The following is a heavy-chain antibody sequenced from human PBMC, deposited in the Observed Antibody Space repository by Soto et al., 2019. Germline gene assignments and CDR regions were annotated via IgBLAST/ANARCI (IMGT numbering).Heavy chain of an antibody. D-gene: IGHD6-19*01. CDR1: GFTFSSYA. V-gene: IGHV3-23*01. CDR2: ISGSGGST. CDR3: AKGSWGSSGWYRLSLHFDY. Sequence: EVQLLESGGGLVQPGGSLRLSCAASGFTFSSYAMSWVRQAPGKGLEWVSAISGSGGSTYYADSVKGRFTISRDNSKNTLYLQMNSLRAEDTAVYYCAKGSWGSSGWYRLSLHFDYWGQGTLFTVSS. J-gene: IGHJ4*02.